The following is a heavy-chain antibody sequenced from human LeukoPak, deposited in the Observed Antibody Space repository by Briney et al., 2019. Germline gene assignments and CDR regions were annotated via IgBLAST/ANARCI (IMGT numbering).Heavy chain of an antibody. D-gene: IGHD6-13*01. CDR2: IYYSGST. CDR3: ARDGYSSSWTDAFDI. J-gene: IGHJ3*02. V-gene: IGHV4-59*01. CDR1: GGSISSYY. Sequence: SETLSLTCAVYGGSISSYYWSWIRQPPGKGLEWIGYIYYSGSTNYNPSLKSRVTISVDTSKNQFSLKLSSVTAADTAVYYCARDGYSSSWTDAFDIWGQGTMVTVSS.